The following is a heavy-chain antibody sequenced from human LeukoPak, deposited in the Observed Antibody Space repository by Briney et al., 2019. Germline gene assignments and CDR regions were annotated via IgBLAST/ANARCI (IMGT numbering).Heavy chain of an antibody. CDR1: GGTFSTYA. CDR2: IIPIFRTT. J-gene: IGHJ6*03. D-gene: IGHD2-21*02. Sequence: SVKVSCKASGGTFSTYAISWVRQAPGQGLEWMGGIIPIFRTTNYAQKFQGRVTITADESTSTAYMELSSLRSDDTAVYFCASFYCRNSDCYGGYYYMDVWDKGTTVTVSS. V-gene: IGHV1-69*13. CDR3: ASFYCRNSDCYGGYYYMDV.